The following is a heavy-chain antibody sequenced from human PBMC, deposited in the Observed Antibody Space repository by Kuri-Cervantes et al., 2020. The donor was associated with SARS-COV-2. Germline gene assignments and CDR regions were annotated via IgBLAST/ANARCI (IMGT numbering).Heavy chain of an antibody. J-gene: IGHJ5*02. CDR1: GCSFSSSRYY. V-gene: IGHV4-61*02. CDR2: IDTSGST. Sequence: LRLSCTVSGCSFSSSRYYWSWIRQPAGKGLEWIGRIDTSGSTNYNPSLKSRVTISVDTSKNQFSLKLSSVTAADAAVYYCARDAETADDFWSGYKNWFDPWGQGTLVTVSS. D-gene: IGHD3-3*01. CDR3: ARDAETADDFWSGYKNWFDP.